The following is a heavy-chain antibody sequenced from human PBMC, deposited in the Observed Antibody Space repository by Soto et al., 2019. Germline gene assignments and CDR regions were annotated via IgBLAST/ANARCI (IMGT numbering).Heavy chain of an antibody. J-gene: IGHJ6*02. Sequence: SETLSLTCTVSGGSISSGGYYWSWIRQHPGKGLEWIGYIYYSGSTYYNPSLKSRVTISVDTSKNQFSLKLSSVTAADTAVYYCARDRYGSGRSLVIGYYYGMDVWGQGTTVTVSS. V-gene: IGHV4-31*03. CDR1: GGSISSGGYY. CDR2: IYYSGST. D-gene: IGHD3-10*01. CDR3: ARDRYGSGRSLVIGYYYGMDV.